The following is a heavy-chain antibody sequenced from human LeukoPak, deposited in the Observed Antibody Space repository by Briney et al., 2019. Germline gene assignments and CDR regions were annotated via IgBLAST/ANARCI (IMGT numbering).Heavy chain of an antibody. J-gene: IGHJ4*02. CDR1: GFTFSSYA. Sequence: GGSLRLSCAASGFTFSSYAMHWVRQAPGKGLEWVAVISYDGSNKYYADSVKGRFTISRDNSKNTLYLQMNSLRAEDTAVYYCAKRSYYYDSSGYTEIDYWGQGTLVTVSS. CDR2: ISYDGSNK. V-gene: IGHV3-30-3*02. CDR3: AKRSYYYDSSGYTEIDY. D-gene: IGHD3-22*01.